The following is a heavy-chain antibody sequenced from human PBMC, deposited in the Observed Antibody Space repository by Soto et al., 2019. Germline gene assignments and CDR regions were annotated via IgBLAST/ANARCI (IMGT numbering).Heavy chain of an antibody. V-gene: IGHV3-33*01. CDR2: IWYDGSNK. Sequence: PGGSLRLSCAASGFTFSSYGMHWVRQAPGKGLEWVAVIWYDGSNKYYADSVKGRFTISRDNSKNTLYLQMNSLRAEDTAVYYCARSKDGSGWRHYYYYYGMDVWGQGTTVTVSS. CDR3: ARSKDGSGWRHYYYYYGMDV. CDR1: GFTFSSYG. J-gene: IGHJ6*02. D-gene: IGHD6-19*01.